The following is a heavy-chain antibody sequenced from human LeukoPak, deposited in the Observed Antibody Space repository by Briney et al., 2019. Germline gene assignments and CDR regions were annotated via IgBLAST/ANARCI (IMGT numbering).Heavy chain of an antibody. CDR3: ASGDMSTVNRGDY. V-gene: IGHV1-2*06. Sequence: EASVKVSCKASGYTFTGYYMHWVRQAPGQGLEWMGRINPNSGGTNYAPKFQGRVTMTRDTSISTAYMELSRVRSDDTAVYYCASGDMSTVNRGDYWGQGTLVTVSS. CDR1: GYTFTGYY. J-gene: IGHJ4*02. CDR2: INPNSGGT. D-gene: IGHD4-17*01.